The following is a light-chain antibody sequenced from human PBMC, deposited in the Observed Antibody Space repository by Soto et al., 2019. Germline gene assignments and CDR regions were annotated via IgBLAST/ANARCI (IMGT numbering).Light chain of an antibody. CDR1: QSVSSGN. V-gene: IGKV3-20*01. J-gene: IGKJ4*01. Sequence: EIVLTQSPGTRSLSRGERATLSCRASQSVSSGNLAWCQQKPGQAPRLLIYGAASRATGIPDRFSGSGSGTDFTLTISRLEPADFAVYFCQQYGSSPLTFGGGTKVDIK. CDR2: GAA. CDR3: QQYGSSPLT.